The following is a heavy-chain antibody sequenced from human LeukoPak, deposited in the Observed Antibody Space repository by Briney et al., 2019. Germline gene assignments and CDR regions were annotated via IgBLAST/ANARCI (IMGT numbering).Heavy chain of an antibody. CDR2: ISSSSSYI. J-gene: IGHJ3*02. CDR3: ARDRLPLTVDAFDI. CDR1: GFTFSSYA. V-gene: IGHV3-21*01. Sequence: GGSLRLSCAASGFTFSSYAMHWVRQAPGKGLEWVSSISSSSSYIYYADSVKGRFTISRDNAKNSLYLQMNSLRAEDTAVYYCARDRLPLTVDAFDIWGQGTMVTVSS. D-gene: IGHD2-8*02.